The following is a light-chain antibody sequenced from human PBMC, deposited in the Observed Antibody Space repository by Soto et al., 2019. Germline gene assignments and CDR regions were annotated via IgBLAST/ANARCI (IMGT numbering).Light chain of an antibody. V-gene: IGKV3-20*01. CDR1: QSVTINY. J-gene: IGKJ3*01. CDR3: QQYGSSPFT. Sequence: EIVLTQSPGTLSLSPGERATLSCRASQSVTINYLAWYQQKPGQAPRLLIYGASTTATGIPDRFTGSGSGTDFTLTISRLEPEDFAVYFCQQYGSSPFTFGPGTKVDIK. CDR2: GAS.